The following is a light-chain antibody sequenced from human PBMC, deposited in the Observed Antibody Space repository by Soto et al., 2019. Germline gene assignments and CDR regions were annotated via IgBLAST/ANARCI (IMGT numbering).Light chain of an antibody. V-gene: IGLV1-51*01. CDR2: DND. CDR1: SSNIGNNY. J-gene: IGLJ2*01. CDR3: GTWDRSLSPVV. Sequence: QSVLTQPPSVSAAPGQKGTISCSGSSSNIGNNYVSWYQQLPGTAPKLLIYDNDKRPSGIPDRFSGSKSGTSATLGITGLQTGDEGDYYCGTWDRSLSPVVFGGGTKLAVL.